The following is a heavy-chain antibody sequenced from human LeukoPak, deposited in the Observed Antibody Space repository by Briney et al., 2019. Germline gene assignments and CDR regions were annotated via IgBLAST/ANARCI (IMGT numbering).Heavy chain of an antibody. CDR2: INHSGST. V-gene: IGHV4-34*01. D-gene: IGHD3-16*01. Sequence: SETLSLTCAVYGGSFSGYYWSWIRQPPGKGLEWIGEINHSGSTNYNPSLKSRVTISVDTSKNQFSLKPSSVTAADTAVYHCARGTRGRRLYWYFDLWGRGTLVTVSS. CDR1: GGSFSGYY. J-gene: IGHJ2*01. CDR3: ARGTRGRRLYWYFDL.